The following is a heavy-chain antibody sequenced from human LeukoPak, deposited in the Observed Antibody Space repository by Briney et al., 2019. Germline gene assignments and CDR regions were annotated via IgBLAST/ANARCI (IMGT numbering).Heavy chain of an antibody. J-gene: IGHJ6*03. V-gene: IGHV3-48*04. Sequence: GGSLRLSCAASGFTFSSYSMNWARQAPGKGLEWVSYISSSSSTIYYADSVKGRFTISRDNAKNSLYLQMNSLRAEDTAVYYCARHQGYCSSTSCYTTGYYYYYMDVWGKGTTVTVSS. CDR1: GFTFSSYS. CDR3: ARHQGYCSSTSCYTTGYYYYYMDV. D-gene: IGHD2-2*02. CDR2: ISSSSSTI.